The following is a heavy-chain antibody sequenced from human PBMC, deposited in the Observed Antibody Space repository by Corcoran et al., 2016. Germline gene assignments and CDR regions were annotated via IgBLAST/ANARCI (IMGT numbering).Heavy chain of an antibody. J-gene: IGHJ4*02. CDR2: INHSGST. Sequence: QVQLQQWGAGLLKPSETLSLTCAVYGGSFSGYYWSWIRQPPGKGLEWIGEINHSGSTNYNPSLKSRVTISVDTSKNQFSRKLSSVTAADTAVYYCARGRASARPILDYWGQGTLVTVSS. CDR1: GGSFSGYY. CDR3: ARGRASARPILDY. V-gene: IGHV4-34*01. D-gene: IGHD3-3*01.